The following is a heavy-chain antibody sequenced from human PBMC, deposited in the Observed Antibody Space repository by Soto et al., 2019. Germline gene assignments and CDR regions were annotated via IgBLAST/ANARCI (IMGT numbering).Heavy chain of an antibody. J-gene: IGHJ3*02. D-gene: IGHD2-2*01. CDR1: GYTFASYD. CDR2: MNPNSGNT. V-gene: IGHV1-8*01. CDR3: ARVRVPAAYDAFDI. Sequence: GASVKVSCKASGYTFASYDINWVRQATGQGLEWMGWMNPNSGNTGYAQKFQGRVTMTRNTSISTAYMELSRLRSDDTAVYYCARVRVPAAYDAFDIWGQGTMVTVSS.